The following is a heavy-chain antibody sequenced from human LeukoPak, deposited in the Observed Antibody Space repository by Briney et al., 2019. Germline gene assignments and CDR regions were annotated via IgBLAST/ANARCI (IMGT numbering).Heavy chain of an antibody. CDR2: ITAYNGNT. Sequence: GASVKLSCKASGHTFTSYGISWVRQASGHGLEWMGWITAYNGNTNYAQKLQGRVTMTTDTSTSTAYMELRSLRSDDTAVYYSAGLVGPTKGRPYYSDYWGQASLVTVSS. J-gene: IGHJ4*02. CDR1: GHTFTSYG. V-gene: IGHV1-18*01. CDR3: AGLVGPTKGRPYYSDY. D-gene: IGHD1-26*01.